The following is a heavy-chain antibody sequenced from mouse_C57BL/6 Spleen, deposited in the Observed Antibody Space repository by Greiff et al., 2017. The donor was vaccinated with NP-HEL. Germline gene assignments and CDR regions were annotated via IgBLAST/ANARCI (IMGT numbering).Heavy chain of an antibody. CDR3: ARYTGYYWYFDV. CDR2: IRNKANGYTT. V-gene: IGHV7-3*01. CDR1: GFTFTDYY. Sequence: EVQGVESGGGLVQPGGSLSLSCAASGFTFTDYYMSWVRQPPGKALEWLGFIRNKANGYTTEYSASVKGRFTISRDNSQSILYLQMNALRAEDSATYYCARYTGYYWYFDVWGTGTTVTVSS. J-gene: IGHJ1*03.